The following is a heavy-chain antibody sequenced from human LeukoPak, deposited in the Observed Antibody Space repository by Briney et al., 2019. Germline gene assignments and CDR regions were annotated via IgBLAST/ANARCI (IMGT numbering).Heavy chain of an antibody. Sequence: GGSLSLSCAASGFTFSNAWMSWVRQAPGQGLEWVGRIKSKADGGTTDYTAPVKGRFTISRHDAKETLYLQMNSLKTEDTAVYYCTTAVDGNYYYYYMDVWGKGTTVTISS. J-gene: IGHJ6*03. V-gene: IGHV3-15*01. D-gene: IGHD5-24*01. CDR1: GFTFSNAW. CDR2: IKSKADGGTT. CDR3: TTAVDGNYYYYYMDV.